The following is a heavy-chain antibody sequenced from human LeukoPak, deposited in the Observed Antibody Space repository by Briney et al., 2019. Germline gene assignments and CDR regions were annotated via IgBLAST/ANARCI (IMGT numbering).Heavy chain of an antibody. CDR1: GFTFSSYA. Sequence: PGGSLRLSCAASGFTFSSYAMHWVRQAPGKGLEWVAVISYDGSNKYYADSVKGRFTISGDNSKNTLYLQMNSLRAEDTAVYYCARQVFYTAMGTHFDYWGQGTLVTVSS. CDR3: ARQVFYTAMGTHFDY. D-gene: IGHD5-18*01. CDR2: ISYDGSNK. J-gene: IGHJ4*02. V-gene: IGHV3-30*04.